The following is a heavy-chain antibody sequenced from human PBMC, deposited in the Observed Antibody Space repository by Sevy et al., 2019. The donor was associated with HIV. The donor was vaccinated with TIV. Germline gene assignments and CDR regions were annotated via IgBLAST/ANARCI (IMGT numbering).Heavy chain of an antibody. Sequence: ASVKVSCKASGYTFTSYGISWVRQAPGQGLEWMGWISAYNGNTNYAQKLQGRVTMTTDTSTSTAYMELRSLRLDDTAVYYCARDRDTAIAQYYYYYGMDVWGQGTTVTVSS. J-gene: IGHJ6*02. CDR1: GYTFTSYG. D-gene: IGHD5-18*01. CDR3: ARDRDTAIAQYYYYYGMDV. CDR2: ISAYNGNT. V-gene: IGHV1-18*01.